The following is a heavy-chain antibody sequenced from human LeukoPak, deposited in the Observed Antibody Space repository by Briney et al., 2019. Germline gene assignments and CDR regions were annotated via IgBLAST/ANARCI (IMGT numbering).Heavy chain of an antibody. CDR3: ASRSSGQDSDY. Sequence: GASAKVSCKASGGTFSSYAISWVRQAPGQGLEWMGGIIPIFGTANYAQKFQGRVTITADESTSTAYMELSSLRSEDTAVYYCASRSSGQDSDYWGQRTLVTVSS. CDR2: IIPIFGTA. V-gene: IGHV1-69*13. J-gene: IGHJ4*02. D-gene: IGHD6-19*01. CDR1: GGTFSSYA.